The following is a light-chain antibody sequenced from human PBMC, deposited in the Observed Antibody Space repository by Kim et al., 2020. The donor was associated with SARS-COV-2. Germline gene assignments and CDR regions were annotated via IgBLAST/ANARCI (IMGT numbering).Light chain of an antibody. CDR3: QHTYSSPLN. CDR2: AAS. Sequence: DIQMTQSPSSLSASVGDRVTITCRASQTINNYLNWYQQKPGKAPQLLIYAASSLQSGVPSRFSGSGSGTDFTLTISSLQPEDFVTYYSQHTYSSPLNFCGGTKVDIK. CDR1: QTINNY. V-gene: IGKV1-39*01. J-gene: IGKJ4*01.